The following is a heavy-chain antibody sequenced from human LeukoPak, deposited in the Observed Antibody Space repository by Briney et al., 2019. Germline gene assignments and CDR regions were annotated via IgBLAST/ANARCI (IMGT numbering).Heavy chain of an antibody. Sequence: GGSLRLSCAASGFTFSSYEMNWVRQAPGKGLEWVSYISSSGSTIYYADPVKGRFTISRDNAENSLYLQMNSLRAEDTAVYYCARDPSWYIFYFDYWGQGTLVTVSS. CDR3: ARDPSWYIFYFDY. CDR2: ISSSGSTI. J-gene: IGHJ4*02. D-gene: IGHD6-13*01. CDR1: GFTFSSYE. V-gene: IGHV3-48*03.